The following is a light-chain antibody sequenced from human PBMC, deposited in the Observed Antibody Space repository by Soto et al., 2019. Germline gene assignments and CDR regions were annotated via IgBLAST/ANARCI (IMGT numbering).Light chain of an antibody. CDR2: TAS. CDR1: QNIATY. Sequence: DIQMTQSPSSLSASVGDRVTITCRASQNIATYLNWYQQTPGKAPKLLIYTASTLQSGVPARFSGSGSGTEFTLTISSLQPDDFATYYCQQYNTYSTFGQGTRLEIK. J-gene: IGKJ5*01. CDR3: QQYNTYST. V-gene: IGKV1-39*01.